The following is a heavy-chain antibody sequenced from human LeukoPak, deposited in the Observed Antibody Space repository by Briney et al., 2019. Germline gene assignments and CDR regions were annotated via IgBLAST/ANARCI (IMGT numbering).Heavy chain of an antibody. CDR2: ISPTGSTT. D-gene: IGHD6-6*01. CDR3: ARGPNSNWSGLDF. CDR1: VFSFSGRS. Sequence: TGGSLRLSSTGSVFSFSGRSMHWARQLPGKGLVWLSRISPTGSTTSYADSVKGRFTVSRDNAKNTLYLQVNNLRAEDTAVYYCARGPNSNWSGLDFWGQGTLLTVSS. J-gene: IGHJ4*02. V-gene: IGHV3-74*01.